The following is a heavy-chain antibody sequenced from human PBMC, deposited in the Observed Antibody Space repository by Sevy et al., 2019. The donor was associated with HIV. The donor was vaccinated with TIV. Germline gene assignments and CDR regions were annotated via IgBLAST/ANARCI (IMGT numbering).Heavy chain of an antibody. CDR1: GGSISSGDYY. CDR3: ARQRGSSGYFYFDS. CDR2: IFYSGST. J-gene: IGHJ4*02. D-gene: IGHD3-22*01. Sequence: SETLSLTCTVSGGSISSGDYYWSWIRQPPGKGLEWIGYIFYSGSTYFNPSLKSRVTISLDTSKSQFSLRLSSVTAADTAVFYCARQRGSSGYFYFDSWGQGTLVTVS. V-gene: IGHV4-30-4*01.